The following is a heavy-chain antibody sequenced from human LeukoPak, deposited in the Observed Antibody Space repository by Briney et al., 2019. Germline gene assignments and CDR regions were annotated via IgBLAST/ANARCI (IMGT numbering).Heavy chain of an antibody. J-gene: IGHJ3*01. CDR3: ARTNYYETSGWAAGLSPFDL. CDR2: IYPGDYDT. D-gene: IGHD3-22*01. Sequence: GASLMISCKASGYIFTSYWIAWVRQMPGKGLEWMGVIYPGDYDTRYSPSLQGQVTISADKSISTTFMQWSSLEASDTAMYYCARTNYYETSGWAAGLSPFDLWGRGTMVTVSS. CDR1: GYIFTSYW. V-gene: IGHV5-51*01.